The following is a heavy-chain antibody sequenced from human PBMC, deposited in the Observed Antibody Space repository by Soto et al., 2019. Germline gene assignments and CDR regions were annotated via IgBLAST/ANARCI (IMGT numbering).Heavy chain of an antibody. CDR3: GVTTSSRGLDP. CDR1: GFTFSNAW. D-gene: IGHD4-17*01. V-gene: IGHV3-15*07. CDR2: IKSKTDGGTT. Sequence: GGSLRLSCAASGFTFSNAWMNWVRQAPGKGLEWVGRIKSKTDGGTTDYAAPVKGRFTISRDDSKNTLYLQMNSLKTEDTAVYYCGVTTSSRGLDPWGQGTLVTVSS. J-gene: IGHJ5*02.